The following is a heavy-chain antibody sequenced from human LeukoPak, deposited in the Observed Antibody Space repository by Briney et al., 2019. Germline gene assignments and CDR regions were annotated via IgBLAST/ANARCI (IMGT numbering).Heavy chain of an antibody. D-gene: IGHD3-22*01. V-gene: IGHV4-59*01. CDR3: ARSSSGYYGYYFDY. Sequence: SETLSLTCTVSGGSISSYYWSWIRQPPGKGLDWIGYIYYSGSTNYNPSLKSRVTISVDTSKNQFSLKLSSVTAADTAVYYCARSSSGYYGYYFDYWGQGTLVTVSS. CDR2: IYYSGST. J-gene: IGHJ4*02. CDR1: GGSISSYY.